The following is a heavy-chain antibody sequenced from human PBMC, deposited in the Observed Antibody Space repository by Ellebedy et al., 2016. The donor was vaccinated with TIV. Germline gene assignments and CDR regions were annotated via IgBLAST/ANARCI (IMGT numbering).Heavy chain of an antibody. CDR3: AKSGVESGYGKIDY. CDR1: GFTLSTYA. J-gene: IGHJ4*02. D-gene: IGHD5-12*01. CDR2: VSGGGGST. Sequence: GGSLRLSXAASGFTLSTYAMNWVRQAPGKGLEWVSVVSGGGGSTYYVDSVQGRFTISRDNSKNTLYLQMNSLRAEDTAVYYCAKSGVESGYGKIDYWGQGTLVTVSS. V-gene: IGHV3-23*01.